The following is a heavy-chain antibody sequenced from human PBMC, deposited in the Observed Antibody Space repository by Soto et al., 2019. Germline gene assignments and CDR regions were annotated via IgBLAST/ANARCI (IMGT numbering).Heavy chain of an antibody. CDR2: IIPVLGVE. V-gene: IGHV1-69*02. D-gene: IGHD2-15*01. CDR1: GGSFTSFI. Sequence: QVQLVQSGAEVKKPGSSVKVSCKASGGSFTSFIVTWVRQAPGQGLEWMGRIIPVLGVEYYAQKFQGRVTITPHKSTNTAYMELSSQRSEDTAVYYCAKSPNPASATPSYYGMDVWGLGTTITVSS. CDR3: AKSPNPASATPSYYGMDV. J-gene: IGHJ6*02.